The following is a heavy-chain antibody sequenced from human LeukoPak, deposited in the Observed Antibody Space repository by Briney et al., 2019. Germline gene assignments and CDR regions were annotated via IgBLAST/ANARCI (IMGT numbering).Heavy chain of an antibody. Sequence: GGSLRLSCAASGFTFSIYAMSWVRQAPGKGLEWVSAIGGSGDFTYYAEYVRGRFTISRDNSEKTLYLQMNSLRAEDTAVYYCAKADRGWGVITKDWGQGTLVTVSS. J-gene: IGHJ4*02. V-gene: IGHV3-23*01. D-gene: IGHD3-10*01. CDR1: GFTFSIYA. CDR3: AKADRGWGVITKD. CDR2: IGGSGDFT.